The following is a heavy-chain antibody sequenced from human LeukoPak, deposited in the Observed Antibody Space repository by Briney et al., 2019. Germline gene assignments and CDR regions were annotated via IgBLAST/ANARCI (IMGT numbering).Heavy chain of an antibody. CDR1: GYTFTSYA. CDR3: TRDLGTYTSYGSIFFDY. D-gene: IGHD3-10*01. CDR2: ISAYNGDI. J-gene: IGHJ4*02. V-gene: IGHV1-18*01. Sequence: ASVKVSCKASGYTFTSYAMNWVRQAPGQGLEWMGWISAYNGDIKYAQKFQGRVTMTTDTSTSTAYMELRSLRSDDTAVFFCTRDLGTYTSYGSIFFDYWGQGTLVTVSS.